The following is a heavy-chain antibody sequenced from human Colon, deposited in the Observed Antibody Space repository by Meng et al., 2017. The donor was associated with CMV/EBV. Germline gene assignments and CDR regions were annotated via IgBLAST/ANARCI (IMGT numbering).Heavy chain of an antibody. D-gene: IGHD3-3*01. Sequence: QVQLVQSGAEVKEPGDSVKVSCKNSGYTFNGYFMHWVRQAPGQGLEWMGWINPVTGDTSYAQKFQVRVTMTRDTSISTAYMELSSLRSDDTAVYYCATFGGDFDYWGQGTLITVSS. CDR2: INPVTGDT. CDR3: ATFGGDFDY. V-gene: IGHV1-2*02. J-gene: IGHJ4*02. CDR1: GYTFNGYF.